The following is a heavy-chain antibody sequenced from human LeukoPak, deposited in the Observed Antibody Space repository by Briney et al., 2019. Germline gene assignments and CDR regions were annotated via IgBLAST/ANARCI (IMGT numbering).Heavy chain of an antibody. V-gene: IGHV1-69*06. CDR2: IIPIFGTA. D-gene: IGHD2-15*01. Sequence: ASVKVSCKASGYTFTGYYMHRVRQAPGQGLEWMGGIIPIFGTANYAQKFQGRVTITADKSTSTAYMELSSLRSEDTAVYYCARVSVGWFDPWGQGTLVTVSS. CDR3: ARVSVGWFDP. J-gene: IGHJ5*02. CDR1: GYTFTGYY.